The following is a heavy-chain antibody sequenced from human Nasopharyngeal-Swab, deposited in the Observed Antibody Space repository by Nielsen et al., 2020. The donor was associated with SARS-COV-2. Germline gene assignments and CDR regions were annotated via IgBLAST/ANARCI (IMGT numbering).Heavy chain of an antibody. CDR3: ARSKDWYFDL. Sequence: GESLKISCAASGFTFSSYGMHWVRQAPGKGLEWVADIWYDGSNKYYADSVKGRFTISRDNSKNTLYLQMNSLRAEDTAVYYCARSKDWYFDLWGRGTLVTVSS. D-gene: IGHD5/OR15-5a*01. CDR2: IWYDGSNK. J-gene: IGHJ2*01. CDR1: GFTFSSYG. V-gene: IGHV3-33*08.